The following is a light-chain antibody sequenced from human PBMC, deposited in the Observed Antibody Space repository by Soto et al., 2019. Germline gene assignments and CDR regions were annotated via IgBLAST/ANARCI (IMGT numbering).Light chain of an antibody. J-gene: IGKJ1*01. V-gene: IGKV3-15*01. CDR2: GAS. CDR1: QSVSST. CDR3: QQYIYWPWT. Sequence: EIVMTHSPATLSVSRREIATLSCRASQSVSSTLAWYQQKPGQAPRLLIYGASTRATGIPARFSGSGSGTEFTLTISSLQSEDFAVHYCQQYIYWPWTFGQGTKVDIK.